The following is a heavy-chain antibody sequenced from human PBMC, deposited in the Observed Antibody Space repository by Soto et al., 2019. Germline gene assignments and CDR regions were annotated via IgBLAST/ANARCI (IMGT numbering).Heavy chain of an antibody. CDR3: ARLVGATNDAFDI. Sequence: GGSLRLSFAASGFTFSSYWMSWVRQAPGKGLEWGANIKQDGSEKYYVDSVKGRFTISRDNAKNSLYLQMNSLRAEDTAVYYCARLVGATNDAFDIWGQGTMVTVSS. D-gene: IGHD1-26*01. V-gene: IGHV3-7*03. CDR2: IKQDGSEK. CDR1: GFTFSSYW. J-gene: IGHJ3*02.